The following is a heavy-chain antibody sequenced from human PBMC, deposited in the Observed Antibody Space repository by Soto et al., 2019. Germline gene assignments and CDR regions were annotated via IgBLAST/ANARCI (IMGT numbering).Heavy chain of an antibody. CDR2: IYYSGSP. V-gene: IGHV4-39*01. CDR1: GGSISSGGYY. Sequence: SETLSLTCTVSGGSISSGGYYWSWIRQHPGKGLEWIGSIYYSGSPYYSPSLKSRVTISVDTSKNQFSLKLSSVTAADTAVYYCARPRRTAGYAYYYYMDVWGKGTTVTVSS. CDR3: ARPRRTAGYAYYYYMDV. J-gene: IGHJ6*03. D-gene: IGHD2-8*01.